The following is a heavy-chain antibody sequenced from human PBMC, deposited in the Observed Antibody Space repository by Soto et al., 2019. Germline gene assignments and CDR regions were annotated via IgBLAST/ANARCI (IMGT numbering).Heavy chain of an antibody. V-gene: IGHV4-34*01. Sequence: WTWIRQPPGKGLEWIGEINHSGSTNYNPSLKSRVTISVDTSKNQFSLKLSSVTAADTAVYYCARGSRALYGYWGQGTLVTVSS. D-gene: IGHD4-17*01. CDR3: ARGSRALYGY. J-gene: IGHJ4*02. CDR2: INHSGST.